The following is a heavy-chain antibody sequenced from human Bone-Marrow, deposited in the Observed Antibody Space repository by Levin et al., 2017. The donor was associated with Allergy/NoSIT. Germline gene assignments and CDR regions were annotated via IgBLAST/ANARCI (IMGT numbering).Heavy chain of an antibody. Sequence: GASVKVSCKASGYSFTTYTMHWVRQAPEQRLEWMGWINAGNGNTKFSQKFQGRVTMTRDTSASTAYMELSSLRSEDTAVYYCASEAVAGTDLFDYWGQGTLVTVSS. CDR2: INAGNGNT. D-gene: IGHD6-19*01. V-gene: IGHV1-3*01. CDR1: GYSFTTYT. J-gene: IGHJ4*02. CDR3: ASEAVAGTDLFDY.